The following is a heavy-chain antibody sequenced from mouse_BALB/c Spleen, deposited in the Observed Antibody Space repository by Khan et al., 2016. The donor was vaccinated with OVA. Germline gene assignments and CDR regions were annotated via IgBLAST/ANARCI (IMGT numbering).Heavy chain of an antibody. CDR3: TRLAYYYDSEGFAY. CDR1: GFTFSTYG. J-gene: IGHJ3*01. D-gene: IGHD1-1*01. V-gene: IGHV5-6*01. Sequence: EVQGVESGGDLVKPGGSLKLSCAASGFTFSTYGMSWVRQTPDKRLEWVATVSTGGGYTYYPDSVKGRFTISRDNAKNTLYLQMSGLKSEDTAMFCCTRLAYYYDSEGFAYWGQGTLVTVSA. CDR2: VSTGGGYT.